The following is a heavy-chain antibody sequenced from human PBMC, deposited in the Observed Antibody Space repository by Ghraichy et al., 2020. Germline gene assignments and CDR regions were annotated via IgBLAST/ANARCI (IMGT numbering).Heavy chain of an antibody. CDR2: IYAGDSDT. J-gene: IGHJ5*02. CDR1: EYTFHNYW. D-gene: IGHD4-17*01. Sequence: LNISCKGSEYTFHNYWIGWVRQRPGKGLEWMGVIYAGDSDTRYSPSFQGQVTISADKSISTAYLQWSSLKASDSAIYYCAGSTTASTGWFDPWGQGTLVTVSS. V-gene: IGHV5-51*01. CDR3: AGSTTASTGWFDP.